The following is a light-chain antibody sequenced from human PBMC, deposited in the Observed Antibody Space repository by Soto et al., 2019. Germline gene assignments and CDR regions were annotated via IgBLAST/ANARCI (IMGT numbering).Light chain of an antibody. CDR2: ASS. V-gene: IGKV1-39*01. Sequence: DIRMTQSPSSLSASVGDRVTITCRASQTIINFLNWYQQKPGKAPQLLIHASSSLQSGVPSRFSGSGSGTDFTLTISSLEPEDFATYYCQQTYNTLTWTFGQGTKVETK. J-gene: IGKJ1*01. CDR3: QQTYNTLTWT. CDR1: QTIINF.